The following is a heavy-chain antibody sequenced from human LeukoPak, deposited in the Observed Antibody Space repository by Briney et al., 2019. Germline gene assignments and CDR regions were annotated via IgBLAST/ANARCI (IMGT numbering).Heavy chain of an antibody. J-gene: IGHJ4*02. V-gene: IGHV4-59*07. D-gene: IGHD1-26*01. CDR1: GGSISSYY. CDR3: ARGGPPPSHAD. Sequence: PSDTLSLTCTVSGGSISSYYWSWIRQPPGKGLEWIGYIYDSGSTNYNPSLKSRVTMSVDTSKNQFSLKLTSVTAADTAVYYCARGGPPPSHADWGQGTLVTVSS. CDR2: IYDSGST.